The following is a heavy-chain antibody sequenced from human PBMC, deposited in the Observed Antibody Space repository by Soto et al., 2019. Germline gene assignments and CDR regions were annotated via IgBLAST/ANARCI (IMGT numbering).Heavy chain of an antibody. CDR1: GGSFSGYY. CDR2: INHSGST. J-gene: IGHJ4*02. D-gene: IGHD3-10*01. Sequence: QVQLQQWGAGLLKPSETLSLTCAVYGGSFSGYYWSWIRQPPGKGLEWIGEINHSGSTNYNPSLKSRVTISVDTSNNQFSLKLSSVTAADTAVYYCARSAATYYYGSGSSRYWGQGTLVTVSS. V-gene: IGHV4-34*01. CDR3: ARSAATYYYGSGSSRY.